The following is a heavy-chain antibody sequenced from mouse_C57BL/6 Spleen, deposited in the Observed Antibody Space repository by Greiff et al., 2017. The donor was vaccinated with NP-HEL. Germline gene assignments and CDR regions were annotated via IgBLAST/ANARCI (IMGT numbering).Heavy chain of an antibody. CDR2: IDPSDSYT. CDR1: GYTFTSYW. Sequence: QVQLQQPGAELVMPGASVKLSCKASGYTFTSYWMHWVKQRPGQGLEWIGEIDPSDSYTNYNQKFKGKSTLTVDKSSSTAYMQLSSLTSEDSAVYYCATLTGTLYAMDYWGQGTSVTVSS. V-gene: IGHV1-69*01. D-gene: IGHD4-1*01. J-gene: IGHJ4*01. CDR3: ATLTGTLYAMDY.